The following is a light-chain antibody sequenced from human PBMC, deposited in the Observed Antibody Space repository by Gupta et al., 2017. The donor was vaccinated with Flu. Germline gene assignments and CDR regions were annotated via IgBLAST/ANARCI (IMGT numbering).Light chain of an antibody. CDR3: QQQCEVALT. Sequence: DIQMTQSPSSLSASVGDRVTISCQASQDIRDYLNWYQQKSGKAPSLLPYDASNLETGVPSRFSGSGSVTNFTLTISILQPEDSAKYYCQQQCEVALTFGRGTKVDIK. CDR2: DAS. J-gene: IGKJ4*01. V-gene: IGKV1-33*01. CDR1: QDIRDY.